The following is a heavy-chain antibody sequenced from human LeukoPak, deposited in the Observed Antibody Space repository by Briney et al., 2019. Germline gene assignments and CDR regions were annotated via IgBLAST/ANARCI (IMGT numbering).Heavy chain of an antibody. J-gene: IGHJ4*02. Sequence: SETLSLTCTLSGGSISSHYWSWVRQSPGRGLEWMGYIYYSDYTDYNPSLGGRVTISVDTSKKQFSPTLTSVTAADTAVYYCARSFYDSDALVKPYAFDYWGQGILVTVSS. D-gene: IGHD2/OR15-2a*01. CDR1: GGSISSHY. CDR3: ARSFYDSDALVKPYAFDY. V-gene: IGHV4-59*11. CDR2: IYYSDYT.